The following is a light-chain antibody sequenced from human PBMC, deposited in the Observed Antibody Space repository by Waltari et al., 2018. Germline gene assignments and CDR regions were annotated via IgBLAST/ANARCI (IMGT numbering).Light chain of an antibody. Sequence: QSALTQPASVSGSPGQSITISCTGTSSDVGGYNYVSWYQQHPGKVPQLLIFDVSNRPSGVSIRFSGSKSGNTASLTISGLQAEDESDYYCCSFTSRSTWVFGGGTKLTVL. J-gene: IGLJ3*02. CDR2: DVS. CDR1: SSDVGGYNY. CDR3: CSFTSRSTWV. V-gene: IGLV2-14*01.